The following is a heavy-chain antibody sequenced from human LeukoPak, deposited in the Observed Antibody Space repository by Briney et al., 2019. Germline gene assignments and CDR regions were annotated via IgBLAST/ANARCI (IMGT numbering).Heavy chain of an antibody. CDR1: GYTFTGYY. D-gene: IGHD1-26*01. Sequence: ASVKVSCKASGYTFTGYYMHWVRQAPGQGLEWMGWINPNSGGTNYAQKFQGRVTMTRDTSISTAYMELSRLRSDDTAVYYCATFSGYSGSYSSAFDIWGQGIMVTVSS. CDR3: ATFSGYSGSYSSAFDI. CDR2: INPNSGGT. V-gene: IGHV1-2*02. J-gene: IGHJ3*02.